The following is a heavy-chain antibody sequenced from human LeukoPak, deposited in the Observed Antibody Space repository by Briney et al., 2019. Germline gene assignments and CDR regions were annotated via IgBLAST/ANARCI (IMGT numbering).Heavy chain of an antibody. CDR2: IYYSGST. CDR1: GGSISSYY. D-gene: IGHD5-18*01. V-gene: IGHV4-59*08. CDR3: ARRVVTASLFDY. Sequence: SETLSLTCTVSGGSISSYYWSWIRQPPGKGLEWIGYIYYSGSTNYNPSLKSRVTISVDTSKNQFSLKLSSVTAADTAVYYCARRVVTASLFDYWGQGTLVTVSS. J-gene: IGHJ4*02.